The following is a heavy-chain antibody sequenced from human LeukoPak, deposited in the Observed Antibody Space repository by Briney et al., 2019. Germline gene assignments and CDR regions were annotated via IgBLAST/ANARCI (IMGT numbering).Heavy chain of an antibody. CDR1: GFTFSSYA. Sequence: GGSLRLSCAASGFTFSSYAMSWVRQAPGRGLEWVSAISGSGGSTYYADSVKGRFTISRDNSKNTLYLQMNSLRAEDTAVYYCANYYDSSGSSYFDYWGQGALVTVSS. CDR2: ISGSGGST. CDR3: ANYYDSSGSSYFDY. D-gene: IGHD3-22*01. J-gene: IGHJ4*02. V-gene: IGHV3-23*01.